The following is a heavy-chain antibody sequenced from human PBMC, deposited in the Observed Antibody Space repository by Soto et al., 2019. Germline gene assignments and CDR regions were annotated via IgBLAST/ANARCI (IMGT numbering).Heavy chain of an antibody. CDR2: ISPLTDIP. CDR1: GGTFRNYP. CDR3: ARGPLVVLNYFES. V-gene: IGHV1-69*02. Sequence: QVQLVQSGTEVKKPGSSVKVSCKASGGTFRNYPINWVRQAPGQGLEWMGSISPLTDIPDYAQNFQARHLXXXKXXTSTAYRELSSLTSDDTAMYFCARGPLVVLNYFESWGQGTLVTVSS. J-gene: IGHJ4*02.